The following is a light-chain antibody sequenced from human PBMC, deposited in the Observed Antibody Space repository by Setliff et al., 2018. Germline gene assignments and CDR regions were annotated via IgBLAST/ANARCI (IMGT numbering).Light chain of an antibody. CDR3: CSYAGRYTPYV. V-gene: IGLV2-11*01. J-gene: IGLJ1*01. CDR2: DVS. CDR1: SSDVGGYNY. Sequence: QSALSQPAPVSGSPGQSITISCTGTSSDVGGYNYVSWYQQHPGKAPKLMISDVSKRPSGVPDRFSGSKSGTTASLTISGLQAEDEADYYCCSYAGRYTPYVFGSGTKVTVL.